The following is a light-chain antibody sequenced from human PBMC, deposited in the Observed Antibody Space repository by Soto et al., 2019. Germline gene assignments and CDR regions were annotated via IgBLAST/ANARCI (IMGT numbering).Light chain of an antibody. V-gene: IGKV3-20*01. CDR3: QHTGVT. CDR1: QSVSSSY. Sequence: EIVLTQSPGTLSLSPGERATLSCRASQSVSSSYLAWYQQKPGQAPRLLIYGASSRATGIPDRFSGSGSGTDFTLTISRLEPEDFAVYYCQHTGVTFGQGTRLEIK. CDR2: GAS. J-gene: IGKJ5*01.